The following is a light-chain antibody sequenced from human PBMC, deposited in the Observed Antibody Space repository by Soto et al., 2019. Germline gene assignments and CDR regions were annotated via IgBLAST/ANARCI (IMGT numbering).Light chain of an antibody. CDR3: QQLNSYPL. Sequence: DIQLTQSPSFLSASVGDRVTITCRARQGISSYLAWYQQKPGKAPKLLIYAASTLQSGVPSRFSGSGSGTEFTLTISSLQPEDFATYYSQQLNSYPLFGPGTKVDIK. V-gene: IGKV1-9*01. CDR2: AAS. J-gene: IGKJ3*01. CDR1: QGISSY.